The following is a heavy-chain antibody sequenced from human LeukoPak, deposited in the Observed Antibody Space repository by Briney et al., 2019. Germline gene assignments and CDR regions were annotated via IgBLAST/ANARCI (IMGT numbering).Heavy chain of an antibody. CDR3: ARLVFGVVPAAMWLYYYGMDV. J-gene: IGHJ6*02. D-gene: IGHD2-2*01. CDR2: ISAYNGNT. CDR1: GYTFTSYG. Sequence: GASVKVSCKASGYTFTSYGISWVRQAPGQGLEWMGWISAYNGNTNYAQKLQGRVTMTTDTSTSTAYMGLRSLRSDDTAVYYCARLVFGVVPAAMWLYYYGMDVWGQGTTVTVSS. V-gene: IGHV1-18*01.